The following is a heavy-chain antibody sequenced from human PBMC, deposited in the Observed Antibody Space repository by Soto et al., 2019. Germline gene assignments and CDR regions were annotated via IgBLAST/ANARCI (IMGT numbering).Heavy chain of an antibody. V-gene: IGHV1-18*01. CDR1: GYTFTSYG. CDR3: ARDRFQDIVVVPAATPLDY. CDR2: ISAYNGNT. Sequence: ASVKVSCKASGYTFTSYGISWVRQAPGQGLEWMGWISAYNGNTNYAQKLQGRVTMTTDTSTSTAYMELRSLRSDDTAVYYCARDRFQDIVVVPAATPLDYWGQGTLVTVSS. D-gene: IGHD2-2*02. J-gene: IGHJ4*02.